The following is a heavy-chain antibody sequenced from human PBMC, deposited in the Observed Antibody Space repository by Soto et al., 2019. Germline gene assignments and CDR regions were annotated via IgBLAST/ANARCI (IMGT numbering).Heavy chain of an antibody. J-gene: IGHJ6*02. CDR1: GGSISSYY. D-gene: IGHD3-3*01. Sequence: QVQLQESGPGLVRSSETLSLTCTVSGGSISSYYWNWIRQPPGKGLEWIGYIYYIGSTNYNPSLKSRVTISVDTSKNQFSLKLTPVTAADTAVYYCARVRGHDFRRMDVWGQGTTVTVSS. V-gene: IGHV4-59*01. CDR2: IYYIGST. CDR3: ARVRGHDFRRMDV.